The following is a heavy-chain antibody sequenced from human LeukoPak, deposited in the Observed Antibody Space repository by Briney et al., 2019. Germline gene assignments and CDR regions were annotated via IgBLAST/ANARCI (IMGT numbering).Heavy chain of an antibody. CDR2: IYYSGST. V-gene: IGHV4-31*03. CDR3: ARDLGGATSWFDP. D-gene: IGHD1-26*01. J-gene: IGHJ5*02. Sequence: SETLSLTCTVSGGSISSGGYYWSWIRQHPGKGLEWIGYIYYSGSTYYNPSLKSRVTISVDTSKNQFSLKLSSVTAADTAVYYCARDLGGATSWFDPWGQGTLVTVSS. CDR1: GGSISSGGYY.